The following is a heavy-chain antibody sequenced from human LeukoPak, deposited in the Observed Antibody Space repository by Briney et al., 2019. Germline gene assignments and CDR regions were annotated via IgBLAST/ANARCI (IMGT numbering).Heavy chain of an antibody. CDR3: ARSSLTGTPVD. Sequence: SSETLSLTCTVSGYSISSGYYWGWIRQPPGKGLEWIGNIYHSGSTYYNPSLKSRVTISVDTSKNQFSLKLSSVTAADTAVYYCARSSLTGTPVDWGQGTLVTVSS. J-gene: IGHJ4*02. D-gene: IGHD1-20*01. CDR2: IYHSGST. CDR1: GYSISSGYY. V-gene: IGHV4-38-2*02.